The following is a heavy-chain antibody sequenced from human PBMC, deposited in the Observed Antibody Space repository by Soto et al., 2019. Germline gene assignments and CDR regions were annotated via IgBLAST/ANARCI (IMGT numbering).Heavy chain of an antibody. Sequence: QVQLQQWGAGLLKPSETLSLTCAVYGGSFSGYYWSWIRQPPGKGLEWIGEINHSESTNYNPSLKSRVTISVDTSKNQFSLKLSSVTAADTAVYYCARSSGPARLYGMDVWGQGTTVTVSS. CDR2: INHSEST. CDR1: GGSFSGYY. D-gene: IGHD2-2*01. CDR3: ARSSGPARLYGMDV. V-gene: IGHV4-34*01. J-gene: IGHJ6*02.